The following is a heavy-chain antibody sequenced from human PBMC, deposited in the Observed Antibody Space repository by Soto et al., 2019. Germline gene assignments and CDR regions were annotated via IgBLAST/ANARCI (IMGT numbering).Heavy chain of an antibody. CDR3: ARVMTTFGVISKGPDH. V-gene: IGHV1-18*04. CDR2: ISTYNGDT. D-gene: IGHD3-3*01. Sequence: ASVKVSCKASGYPFTTYGISWVRQAPGQGLEWMGWISTYNGDTEYPQSLQGRVTMTRDTSTATAYMELRSLRSDDTAVYYCARVMTTFGVISKGPDHWGQGTLVTVSS. J-gene: IGHJ4*02. CDR1: GYPFTTYG.